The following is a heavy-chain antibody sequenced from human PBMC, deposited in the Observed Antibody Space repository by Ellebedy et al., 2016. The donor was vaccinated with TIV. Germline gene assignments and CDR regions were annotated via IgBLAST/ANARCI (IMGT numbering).Heavy chain of an antibody. J-gene: IGHJ4*02. V-gene: IGHV3-49*03. D-gene: IGHD1-7*01. CDR1: GFTFGDYA. Sequence: GESLKISCRGSGFTFGDYAMTWYRQAQGKELEWVGLIRSEAYRGTTEYAASVKGRFTISRDDSQRIANLQMNSLKTEDSAVYYCTRVDLNRQNWNYRARDYWGQGTLVTVSS. CDR2: IRSEAYRGTT. CDR3: TRVDLNRQNWNYRARDY.